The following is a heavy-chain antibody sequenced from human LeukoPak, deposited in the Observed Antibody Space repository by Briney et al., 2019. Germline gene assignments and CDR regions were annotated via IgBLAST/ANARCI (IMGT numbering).Heavy chain of an antibody. CDR1: GFAFSNYE. CDR2: ISPSGGTI. CDR3: VRVRYCSSTNCHGGWFDP. Sequence: GGSLRLSCAASGFAFSNYEMNWARQAPGKGLEWVSYISPSGGTITYADSVKGRFTISRDNAKNSLYLQMNSLGAEDTAVYYCVRVRYCSSTNCHGGWFDPWGQGTLVTVSS. V-gene: IGHV3-48*03. D-gene: IGHD2-2*01. J-gene: IGHJ5*02.